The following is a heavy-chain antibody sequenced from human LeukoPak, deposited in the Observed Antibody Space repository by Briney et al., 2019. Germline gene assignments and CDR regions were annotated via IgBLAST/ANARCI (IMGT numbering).Heavy chain of an antibody. V-gene: IGHV3-11*01. Sequence: PGGSLRLSCAASGFTFSDYYMSWIRQAPGKGLEWVSYISSSGTTIYYADSVKGRFTISRDNAKNSLYLQMNSLRAEDTAVYYCAKDGLGYYGSGSRYYYYMDVWGKGTTVTISS. D-gene: IGHD3-10*01. CDR3: AKDGLGYYGSGSRYYYYMDV. CDR2: ISSSGTTI. J-gene: IGHJ6*03. CDR1: GFTFSDYY.